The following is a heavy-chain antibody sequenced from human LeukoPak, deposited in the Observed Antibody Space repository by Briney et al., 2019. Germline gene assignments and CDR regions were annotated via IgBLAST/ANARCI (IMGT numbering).Heavy chain of an antibody. J-gene: IGHJ4*02. CDR2: ISYDGSNK. V-gene: IGHV3-30-3*01. D-gene: IGHD3-22*01. CDR3: ARGPGYYDSSGYPMPFDY. CDR1: GFTFSSYA. Sequence: GGSLRLSCAASGFTFSSYAMHWVRQAPGKGLEWVAVISYDGSNKYYADSVKGRFTISRDNSKNTLYLQMNSLRAEDTAVYYCARGPGYYDSSGYPMPFDYWGQGTLVTVSS.